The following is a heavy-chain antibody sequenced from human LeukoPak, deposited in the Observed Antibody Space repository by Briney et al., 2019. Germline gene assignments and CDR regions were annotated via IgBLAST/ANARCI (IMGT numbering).Heavy chain of an antibody. V-gene: IGHV3-30*03. D-gene: IGHD3-3*01. J-gene: IGHJ4*02. CDR1: GFTFSSYG. CDR3: ATPTITIFHDHY. Sequence: GGSLRLSCAASGFTFSSYGMSWVRQAPGKGLEWVAVISYDGSNKYYADSVKGRFAISRDNSKNTLYLQMNSLRAEDTAVYYCATPTITIFHDHYWGQGTLVTVSS. CDR2: ISYDGSNK.